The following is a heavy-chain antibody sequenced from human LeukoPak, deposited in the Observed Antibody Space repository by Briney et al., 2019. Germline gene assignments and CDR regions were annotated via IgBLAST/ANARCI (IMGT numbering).Heavy chain of an antibody. D-gene: IGHD2-21*01. V-gene: IGHV3-21*01. CDR1: GFTFSNYD. Sequence: GGSLRLSCGASGFTFSNYDMTWVRQAPGKGLEWVSSISSSSAYIHYADSVKGRFTISRDNPKNSLYLQMNSLRAEDTAIYYCARVWWSPRTFDIWGQGTMVTVSS. CDR3: ARVWWSPRTFDI. J-gene: IGHJ3*02. CDR2: ISSSSAYI.